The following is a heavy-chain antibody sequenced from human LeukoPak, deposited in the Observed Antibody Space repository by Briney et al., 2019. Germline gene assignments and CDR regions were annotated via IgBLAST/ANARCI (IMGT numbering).Heavy chain of an antibody. CDR2: LQYGGTNQ. J-gene: IGHJ4*02. D-gene: IGHD3-10*01. Sequence: GGSLRLSCAASGFTLSNYGIHWVRQAPGKGLEWVTFLQYGGTNQYYADSVKGRFTISKDTSNNTLSLQMNSLGGDNTGVYYCARAFAPGIRKALWFGDSLRGQGTLVTVSS. CDR1: GFTLSNYG. V-gene: IGHV3-30*02. CDR3: ARAFAPGIRKALWFGDSL.